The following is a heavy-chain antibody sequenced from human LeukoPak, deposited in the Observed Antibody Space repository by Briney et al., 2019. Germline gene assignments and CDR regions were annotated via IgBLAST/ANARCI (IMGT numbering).Heavy chain of an antibody. CDR1: GYTFTSYG. J-gene: IGHJ3*02. CDR2: ISAYNDNT. D-gene: IGHD6-19*01. CDR3: ARECPGRIAVAGPYDAFDI. Sequence: ASVKVSCRASGYTFTSYGISWVRQASGQGLEWMGWISAYNDNTNYAKKLQGRVTMTTDTSTSTAYMELRSLRSDDTAVYYCARECPGRIAVAGPYDAFDIWGQGTMVTVSS. V-gene: IGHV1-18*01.